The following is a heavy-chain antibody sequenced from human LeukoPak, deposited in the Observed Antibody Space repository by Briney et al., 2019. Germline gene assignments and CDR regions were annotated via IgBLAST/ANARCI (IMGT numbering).Heavy chain of an antibody. CDR1: GFTFSTYS. CDR2: ISTSSSYI. J-gene: IGHJ4*02. CDR3: ARACGGDCYLSDY. Sequence: KTGGSLGLSCAASGFTFSTYSMNWVRQAPGKGLEWVSSISTSSSYIYYADSVKGRFTISRDNAKNSLYLQMNSLRAEDTAVYYCARACGGDCYLSDYWGQGTLVTVSS. D-gene: IGHD2-21*02. V-gene: IGHV3-21*01.